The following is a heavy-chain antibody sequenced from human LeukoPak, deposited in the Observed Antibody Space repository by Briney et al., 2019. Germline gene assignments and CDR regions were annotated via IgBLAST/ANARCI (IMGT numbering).Heavy chain of an antibody. CDR3: ARDRVTIFGVAPTHMDV. CDR2: ISSSGSTI. Sequence: GGSLRLSCAASGFTFSDYYMSWIRQAPGKGLEWVSYISSSGSTIYYADSVKGRFTISRDNAKNSLYLQMNSLRAEDTAVYYCARDRVTIFGVAPTHMDVWGKGTTVTVSS. CDR1: GFTFSDYY. J-gene: IGHJ6*03. D-gene: IGHD3-3*01. V-gene: IGHV3-11*04.